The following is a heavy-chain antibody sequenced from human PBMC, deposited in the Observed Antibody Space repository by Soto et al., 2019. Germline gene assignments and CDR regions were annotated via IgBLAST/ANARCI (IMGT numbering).Heavy chain of an antibody. D-gene: IGHD3-3*01. CDR3: ARHKKSVYYFDY. Sequence: PGESLKISCKGSGYSFTSYWISWVRQMPGKGLEWMGRIDPSDSYTNYSPSLQGHVTISADKSISTAYLQWSSLKALDTAMYYCARHKKSVYYFDYWGQGTLVTVSS. J-gene: IGHJ4*02. CDR2: IDPSDSYT. V-gene: IGHV5-10-1*01. CDR1: GYSFTSYW.